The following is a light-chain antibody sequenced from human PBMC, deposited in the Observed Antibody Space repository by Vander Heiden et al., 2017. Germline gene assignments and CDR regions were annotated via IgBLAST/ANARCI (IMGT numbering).Light chain of an antibody. Sequence: VALTPSPLSLPVSLGQPASISCRSRQSLLYSDGKTYLNWFQQRPGQAPRRRIYKVSNRDSGVPYRFSGSGSGTEFTLKISRVEAEDVGVYYCTQGTEWPPTFGQGTKVEIK. CDR2: KVS. CDR3: TQGTEWPPT. J-gene: IGKJ1*01. CDR1: QSLLYSDGKTY. V-gene: IGKV2-30*01.